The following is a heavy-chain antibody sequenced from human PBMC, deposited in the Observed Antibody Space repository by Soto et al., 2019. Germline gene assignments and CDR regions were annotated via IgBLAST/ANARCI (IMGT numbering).Heavy chain of an antibody. CDR3: ARKLLWFGESNNWFDP. CDR2: INHSGST. J-gene: IGHJ5*02. D-gene: IGHD3-10*01. Sequence: SEPLSLTCAVYCGSFSGYYWSWIRQPPGKGLEWIGEINHSGSTNYNPSLKSRVTISVDTSKNQFSLKLSSVTAADTAVYYCARKLLWFGESNNWFDPWGQGTLVTVSS. CDR1: CGSFSGYY. V-gene: IGHV4-34*01.